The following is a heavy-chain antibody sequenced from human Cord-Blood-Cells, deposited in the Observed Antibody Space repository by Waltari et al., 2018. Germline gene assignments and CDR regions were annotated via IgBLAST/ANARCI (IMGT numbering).Heavy chain of an antibody. V-gene: IGHV4-34*01. Sequence: QVQLQQWGAGLLKPSETLSLTCAVYGGSFSGYYCSWIRQPPGKGLEWIGEINHSGSTNYNPSLKSRVTISVDTSKNQFSLKLSSVTAADTAVYYCARAGADFWSGYYDYWGQGTLVTVSS. D-gene: IGHD3-3*01. CDR1: GGSFSGYY. CDR2: INHSGST. J-gene: IGHJ4*02. CDR3: ARAGADFWSGYYDY.